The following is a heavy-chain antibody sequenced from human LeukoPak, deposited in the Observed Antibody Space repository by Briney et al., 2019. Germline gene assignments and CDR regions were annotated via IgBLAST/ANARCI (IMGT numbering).Heavy chain of an antibody. CDR3: ARRRKTGGYEVDY. V-gene: IGHV5-51*01. CDR2: IYPGDSDT. Sequence: GESLQISCKGSGYSFTSYWIGWVRPMPGKGLEWMGIIYPGDSDTRYSPSFQGQVTISADKSISTAYLQWSSLKASDTAMYYCARRRKTGGYEVDYWGQGTLVTVSS. CDR1: GYSFTSYW. D-gene: IGHD1-14*01. J-gene: IGHJ4*02.